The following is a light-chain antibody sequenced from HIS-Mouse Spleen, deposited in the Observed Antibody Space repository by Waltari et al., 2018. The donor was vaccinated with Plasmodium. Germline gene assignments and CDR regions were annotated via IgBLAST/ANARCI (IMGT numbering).Light chain of an antibody. Sequence: EIMMTQSPATLSVSPGERATLSCRASQSVSSNLAWYQQKPGQAPRLLIYGASTRATGIPARFSGSGSGKEFTLTISSLQSEDFAVYYCQQYNNWSFTFGPGPKVDIK. V-gene: IGKV3-15*01. CDR1: QSVSSN. CDR2: GAS. J-gene: IGKJ3*01. CDR3: QQYNNWSFT.